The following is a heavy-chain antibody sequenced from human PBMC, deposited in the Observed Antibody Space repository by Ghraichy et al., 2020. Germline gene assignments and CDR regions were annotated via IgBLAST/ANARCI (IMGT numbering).Heavy chain of an antibody. CDR2: IYYSGST. CDR3: ARSWYDKGDFDY. V-gene: IGHV4-31*03. D-gene: IGHD3-22*01. J-gene: IGHJ4*02. CDR1: GGSISSGGYY. Sequence: SETLSLTCTVSGGSISSGGYYWSWIRQHPGKGLEWIGYIYYSGSTYYNPSLKSRVTISVDTSKNQFSLKLSSVTAADTAVYYCARSWYDKGDFDYWGQGTLVTVSS.